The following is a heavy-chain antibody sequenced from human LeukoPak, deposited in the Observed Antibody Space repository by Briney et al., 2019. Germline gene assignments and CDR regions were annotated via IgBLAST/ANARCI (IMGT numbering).Heavy chain of an antibody. D-gene: IGHD2-2*01. CDR3: ARGEYQLLSDFDY. CDR2: IIPIFGTA. Sequence: SVKVSCKASGGTFSSYAISGVRQAPGQGLEWMGGIIPIFGTANYAQKFQGRLTITADGSTSTAYMELSSLRSEATAVYYCARGEYQLLSDFDYWGQGTLVTVSS. J-gene: IGHJ4*02. CDR1: GGTFSSYA. V-gene: IGHV1-69*01.